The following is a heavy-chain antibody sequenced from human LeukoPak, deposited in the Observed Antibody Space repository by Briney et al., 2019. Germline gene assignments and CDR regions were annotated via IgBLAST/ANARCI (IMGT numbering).Heavy chain of an antibody. Sequence: SVKVSCKASGGTFSSYAISWVRQAPGQGLEWMGGIIPIFGTANYAQKFQGRVTITADESTSTAYMELSSLRSEDTAVYYCARSYSSSFLAGYWDQGTLVTVSS. D-gene: IGHD6-6*01. CDR2: IIPIFGTA. V-gene: IGHV1-69*13. J-gene: IGHJ4*02. CDR1: GGTFSSYA. CDR3: ARSYSSSFLAGY.